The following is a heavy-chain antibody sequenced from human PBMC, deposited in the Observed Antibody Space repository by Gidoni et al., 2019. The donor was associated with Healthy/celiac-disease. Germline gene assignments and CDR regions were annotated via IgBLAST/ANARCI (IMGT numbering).Heavy chain of an antibody. D-gene: IGHD7-27*01. V-gene: IGHV3-74*01. J-gene: IGHJ3*02. CDR3: ARDPRGTGDQWAFDI. CDR1: GFTFSSYW. Sequence: EVQLVESGGGLVQPGGSLSLSCAASGFTFSSYWMHWVRQDPGKGLVWVSRINSDGSSTSYADSVKGRFTISRDNAKNTLYLQMNSLRAEDTAVYYCARDPRGTGDQWAFDIWGQGTMVTVSS. CDR2: INSDGSST.